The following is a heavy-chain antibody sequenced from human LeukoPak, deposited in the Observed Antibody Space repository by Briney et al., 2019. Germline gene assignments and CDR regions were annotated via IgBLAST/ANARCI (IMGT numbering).Heavy chain of an antibody. CDR1: GYTFTGYY. CDR2: INPNSGGT. J-gene: IGHJ4*02. V-gene: IGHV1-2*02. CDR3: ARVVMVRGVIMDY. D-gene: IGHD3-10*01. Sequence: ASVKVSCKASGYTFTGYYMHWVRQAPGQGLEWMGWINPNSGGTNYAQKFQGRVTMTRDTSISTAYMELRSLRSDDTAVYYCARVVMVRGVIMDYWGQGTLVTVSS.